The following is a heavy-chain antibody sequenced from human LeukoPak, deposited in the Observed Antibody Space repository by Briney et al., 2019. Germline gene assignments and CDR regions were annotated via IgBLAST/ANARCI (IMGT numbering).Heavy chain of an antibody. CDR1: GFTFSSYW. Sequence: GGSLRLSCAAPGFTFSSYWMSWVRQAPGKGLEWVANIKQDGSEKYYVDSVKGRFTISRDNAKNSLYLQMNSLRAEDTAVYYCARGRNGGNNYWGQGTLVTVSS. CDR3: ARGRNGGNNY. CDR2: IKQDGSEK. D-gene: IGHD4-23*01. J-gene: IGHJ4*02. V-gene: IGHV3-7*01.